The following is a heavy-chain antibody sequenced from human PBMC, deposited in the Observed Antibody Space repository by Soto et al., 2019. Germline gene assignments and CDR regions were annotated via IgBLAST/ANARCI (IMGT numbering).Heavy chain of an antibody. CDR2: IVVGSGNT. CDR1: GFTFTSSS. D-gene: IGHD2-2*01. CDR3: AAPIVVVPAAILYGMDV. Sequence: SLRVGYKGSGFTFTSSSMQWVRQARGQRLEWIGWIVVGSGNTNYAQKFQERVTITRDMSTSTAYMELSSLRSEDTAVYYCAAPIVVVPAAILYGMDVWGQGTTVTVSS. J-gene: IGHJ6*02. V-gene: IGHV1-58*02.